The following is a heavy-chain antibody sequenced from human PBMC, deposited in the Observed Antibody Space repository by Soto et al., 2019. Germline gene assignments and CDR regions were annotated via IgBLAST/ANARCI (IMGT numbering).Heavy chain of an antibody. CDR1: GYTFTGYY. V-gene: IGHV1-2*04. J-gene: IGHJ3*02. CDR3: ARDLGLPPPGGAFDI. CDR2: INPNSGGT. D-gene: IGHD3-16*01. Sequence: ASVKVSCKASGYTFTGYYMHWVRQAPGQGLEWMGWINPNSGGTNYAQKFQGWVTMTRDTSISTAYMELSRLRSDDTAVYYCARDLGLPPPGGAFDIWGQGTMVTVSS.